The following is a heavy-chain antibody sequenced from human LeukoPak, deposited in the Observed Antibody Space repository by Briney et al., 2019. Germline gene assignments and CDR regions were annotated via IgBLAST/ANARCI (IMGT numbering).Heavy chain of an antibody. CDR1: GGSISNEGDY. CDR2: IYNSGTT. CDR3: AREGTLGSGWYDY. D-gene: IGHD6-19*01. V-gene: IGHV4-61*02. J-gene: IGHJ4*02. Sequence: SETLSLTCTVSGGSISNEGDYWSWIRQPAGKGLEWIGRIYNSGTTNYNPSVKSRISMSVDTFENQFSLNLRSVTAADTAVYYCAREGTLGSGWYDYWGQGTLVTVSS.